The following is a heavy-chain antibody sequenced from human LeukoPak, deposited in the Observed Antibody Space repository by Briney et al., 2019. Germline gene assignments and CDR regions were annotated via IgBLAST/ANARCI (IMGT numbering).Heavy chain of an antibody. V-gene: IGHV3-7*01. CDR3: ARDLKF. Sequence: GGSLRLSCAASGFTFSSYGMSWVRQAPGKGLEWVANIKQDGSEKYYVDSVKGRFTISRDNAKNSLYLQMNSLRAEDTAVYYCARDLKFWGQGNLVTVSS. J-gene: IGHJ4*02. CDR1: GFTFSSYG. CDR2: IKQDGSEK.